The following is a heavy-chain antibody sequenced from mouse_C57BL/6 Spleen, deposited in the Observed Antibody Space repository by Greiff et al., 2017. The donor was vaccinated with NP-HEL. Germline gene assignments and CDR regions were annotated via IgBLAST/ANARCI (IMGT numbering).Heavy chain of an antibody. CDR3: TRITTAVEGYYFDY. Sequence: VQLKQSGAELVRPGASVKLSCTASGFNIKDYYMHWVKQRPEQGLEWIGRIDPEDGDTEYALKFQGKATMTADTSSNTAYLQLSSLTSEDTAVYYCTRITTAVEGYYFDYWGQGTTLTVSS. J-gene: IGHJ2*01. V-gene: IGHV14-1*01. CDR2: IDPEDGDT. D-gene: IGHD1-1*01. CDR1: GFNIKDYY.